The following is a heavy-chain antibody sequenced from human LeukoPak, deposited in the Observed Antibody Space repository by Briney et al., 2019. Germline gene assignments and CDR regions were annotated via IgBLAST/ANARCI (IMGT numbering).Heavy chain of an antibody. CDR2: IYYSGST. J-gene: IGHJ5*02. CDR1: GGSISSSSYY. CDR3: ARERTKHIVVANWFDP. V-gene: IGHV4-39*07. Sequence: SETLSLTCTVSGGSISSSSYYWGWLRQPPGKGLEWIGSIYYSGSTYYNPSLKSRVTISVDTSKNQFSLKLSSVTAADTAVYYCARERTKHIVVANWFDPWGQGTLVTVSS. D-gene: IGHD2-21*01.